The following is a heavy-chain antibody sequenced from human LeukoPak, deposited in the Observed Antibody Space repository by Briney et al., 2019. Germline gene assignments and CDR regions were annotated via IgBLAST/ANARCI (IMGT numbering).Heavy chain of an antibody. V-gene: IGHV3-23*01. D-gene: IGHD6-13*01. Sequence: GASLRLSCAASGFTFSSYAMSWVRQAPGKGLEWVSAISGSGGSTYYADSVKGRFTISGDNSKNTLYLQMNSLRAEDTAVYYCAKDSDSSSWPPSIDYWGQGTLVTVSS. CDR2: ISGSGGST. CDR3: AKDSDSSSWPPSIDY. CDR1: GFTFSSYA. J-gene: IGHJ4*02.